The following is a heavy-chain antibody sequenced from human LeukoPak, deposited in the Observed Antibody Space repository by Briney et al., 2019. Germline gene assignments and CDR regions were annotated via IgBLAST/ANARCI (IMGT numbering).Heavy chain of an antibody. CDR1: GGTFSSYA. D-gene: IGHD3-9*01. CDR2: IIPIFGTA. V-gene: IGHV1-69*01. CDR3: ARDLDSDGDNWFDP. J-gene: IGHJ5*02. Sequence: SVKVSCKASGGTFSSYAISWVRQAPGQGLEWMGWIIPIFGTANYAQKFQGRVTITADESTSTAYMELSSLRSEDTAVYYCARDLDSDGDNWFDPWGQGTLVTVSS.